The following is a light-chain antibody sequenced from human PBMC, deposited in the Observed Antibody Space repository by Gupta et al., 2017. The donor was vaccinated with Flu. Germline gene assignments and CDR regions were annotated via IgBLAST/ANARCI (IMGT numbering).Light chain of an antibody. J-gene: IGKJ1*01. CDR2: AAL. V-gene: IGKV1-39*01. Sequence: IQMTQSPSSLSASVGDRVTITCRAGQSVSSYLNWYQQKPGKAPKLLIYAALKLQSGVPSRFIGDGSGREFTLTIRRLQPEDFATYYCQQSASIPWTFGRGTKVEVK. CDR3: QQSASIPWT. CDR1: QSVSSY.